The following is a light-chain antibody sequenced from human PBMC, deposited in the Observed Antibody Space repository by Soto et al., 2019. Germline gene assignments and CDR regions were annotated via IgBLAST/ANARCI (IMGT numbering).Light chain of an antibody. J-gene: IGKJ1*01. Sequence: EIVLTQSPGTLSLSPGERATLSCRASQSVSSSSLAWYQQKPGQAPRLLIYGASSRATGIPDRLSGSGSGTDFTLTISGLEPEDFAVYYCQQYGSSWWTFGQGTKVEIK. CDR1: QSVSSSS. CDR3: QQYGSSWWT. CDR2: GAS. V-gene: IGKV3-20*01.